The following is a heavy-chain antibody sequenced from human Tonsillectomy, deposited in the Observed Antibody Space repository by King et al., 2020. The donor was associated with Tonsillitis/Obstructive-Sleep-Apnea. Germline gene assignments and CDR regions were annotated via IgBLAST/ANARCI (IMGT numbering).Heavy chain of an antibody. CDR3: ARTDCSSTSCYRYWFDP. Sequence: VQLQESGPGLVKPSQTLSLTCTVSGGSISSGGYYWSWIRQHPGKGLEWIGYIYYSGSTYYNPSLKSRVTISVDTSKNQFSLKLSSVTAADTAVYYCARTDCSSTSCYRYWFDPWGQGTLVTVSS. CDR2: IYYSGST. D-gene: IGHD2-2*01. CDR1: GGSISSGGYY. J-gene: IGHJ5*02. V-gene: IGHV4-31*03.